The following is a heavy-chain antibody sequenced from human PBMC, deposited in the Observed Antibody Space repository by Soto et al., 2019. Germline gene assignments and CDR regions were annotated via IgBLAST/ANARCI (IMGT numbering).Heavy chain of an antibody. CDR3: ARGTAGYCSGGSCYSGLFD. CDR1: GFTFSSYS. D-gene: IGHD2-15*01. V-gene: IGHV3-48*02. CDR2: ISSSSSTI. Sequence: EVQLVESGGGLVQPGGSLRLSCAASGFTFSSYSMNWVRQAPGKGLEWVSYISSSSSTIYYADSVKGRFTISRDNAKNSLYLQMNSLRDEDTAVYYCARGTAGYCSGGSCYSGLFDWGQGTLVTVSS. J-gene: IGHJ4*02.